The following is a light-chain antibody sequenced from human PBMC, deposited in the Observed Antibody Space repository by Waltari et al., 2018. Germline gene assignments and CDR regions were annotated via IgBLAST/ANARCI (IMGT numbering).Light chain of an antibody. J-gene: IGLJ2*01. V-gene: IGLV2-23*02. Sequence: QSALTQPASVSGSPGQPITISCTGTSRDVGNYKRVSWYHQHPGKAPKLTIYAVSKRPSGVSDRFSGSKSGDMASLTISGLQPEDEAEYFCSSYAGSSKGVFGGGTKVTVL. CDR2: AVS. CDR1: SRDVGNYKR. CDR3: SSYAGSSKGV.